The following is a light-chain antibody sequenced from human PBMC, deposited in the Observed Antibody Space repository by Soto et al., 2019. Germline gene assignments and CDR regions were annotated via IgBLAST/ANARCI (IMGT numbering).Light chain of an antibody. CDR2: DVS. Sequence: QSALTQPASVSGSPGQSITISCTGTSSDVGGYNYVSWYQQHPGKAPKLMIYDVSNRPSGVSNRFSGSKSGTTASLTISGLQAVDEADYYCSSYTTSSTLVFGSGTKLTVL. V-gene: IGLV2-14*01. CDR3: SSYTTSSTLV. CDR1: SSDVGGYNY. J-gene: IGLJ1*01.